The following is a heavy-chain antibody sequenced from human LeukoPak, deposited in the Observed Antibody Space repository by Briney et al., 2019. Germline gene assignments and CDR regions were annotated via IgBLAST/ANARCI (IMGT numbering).Heavy chain of an antibody. CDR2: INHSGST. CDR1: GGSFSGYY. D-gene: IGHD3-10*01. Sequence: PSETLSLTCAVYGGSFSGYYWSWIRQPPGKGLEWIGEINHSGSTNYNPSLKSRVTISVDTSKNQFSLKLSSVTAADTGVYFCASLVRGGTFYYYMDVWGQGTTVIVSS. J-gene: IGHJ6*03. V-gene: IGHV4-34*01. CDR3: ASLVRGGTFYYYMDV.